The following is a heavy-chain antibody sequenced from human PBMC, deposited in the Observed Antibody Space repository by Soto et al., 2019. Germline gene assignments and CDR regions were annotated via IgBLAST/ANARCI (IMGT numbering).Heavy chain of an antibody. CDR2: ISSSGYST. V-gene: IGHV3-23*01. CDR3: AKGSVVVSAKFDS. D-gene: IGHD2-21*02. J-gene: IGHJ4*02. Sequence: EVQLLESGGDLVQPGLSRRLSCAASGFTFSSYAMSWVRQAPGKGLEWVSAISSSGYSTYYADSVKGRFTISRDNSKNTMYLQMNNLRAEDTAVYYCAKGSVVVSAKFDSWGQGTLVTVSS. CDR1: GFTFSSYA.